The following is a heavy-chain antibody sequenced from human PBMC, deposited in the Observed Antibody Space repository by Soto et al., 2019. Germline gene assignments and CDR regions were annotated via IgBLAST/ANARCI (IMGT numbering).Heavy chain of an antibody. Sequence: QVQLVQSGAEVRKPGASVTVSCRSSGDSFNDYYIHWVRQAPGQGFEWMGWINPNGGVTKYAQKFQGWVSITRDTYIRTVYMQLSRLRSDDTAVYYCARESGEATATLDYYYFYLDVWGTGTTVTVSS. V-gene: IGHV1-2*04. J-gene: IGHJ6*03. CDR2: INPNGGVT. D-gene: IGHD5-12*01. CDR3: ARESGEATATLDYYYFYLDV. CDR1: GDSFNDYY.